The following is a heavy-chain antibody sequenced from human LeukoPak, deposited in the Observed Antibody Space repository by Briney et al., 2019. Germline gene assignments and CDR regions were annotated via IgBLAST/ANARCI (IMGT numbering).Heavy chain of an antibody. Sequence: GGSLRLSCVGSGFTFSDEWMSWVRQAPGKGPEWVASIKKDGSQKYYVDSVKGRFTISRDNAQNSLYLQMSSLRVEDTAIYSCARVGWELLNLHFDPWGQGTLVTVSS. D-gene: IGHD1-26*01. CDR3: ARVGWELLNLHFDP. J-gene: IGHJ5*02. CDR2: IKKDGSQK. V-gene: IGHV3-7*03. CDR1: GFTFSDEW.